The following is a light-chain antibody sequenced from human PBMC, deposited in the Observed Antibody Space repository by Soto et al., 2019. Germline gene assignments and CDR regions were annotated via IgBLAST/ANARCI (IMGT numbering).Light chain of an antibody. Sequence: QSALTQPASVSGSPGQSITISCTGTSIDVGSYNLVSWYQQHPGKAPKLMIYEVSKRPSGVSNRFSGSKSGNTASLTISGLQAEDEADYYRCSSAGSPHVSRTGSKVNVL. CDR3: CSSAGSPHV. CDR2: EVS. V-gene: IGLV2-23*02. CDR1: SIDVGSYNL. J-gene: IGLJ1*01.